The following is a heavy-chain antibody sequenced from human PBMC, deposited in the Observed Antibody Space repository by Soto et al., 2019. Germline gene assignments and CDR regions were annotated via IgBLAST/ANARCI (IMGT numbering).Heavy chain of an antibody. CDR3: ARDGNGQRGSPH. CDR2: IYSGGSI. Sequence: VQLVESGGGLIQAGGSLRLSCAVSGFTVSNNFMMWVRQAPGKGLEWVSLIYSGGSISYADSVKGRFAISRDGSMNMLYLQMNSLTAEDTAVYYCARDGNGQRGSPHWGQGTLVTVSS. J-gene: IGHJ4*02. CDR1: GFTVSNNF. V-gene: IGHV3-53*02. D-gene: IGHD3-16*01.